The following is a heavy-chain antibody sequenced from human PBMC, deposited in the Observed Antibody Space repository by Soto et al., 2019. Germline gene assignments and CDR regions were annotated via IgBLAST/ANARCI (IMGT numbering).Heavy chain of an antibody. D-gene: IGHD4-17*01. CDR1: GGSFSGYY. J-gene: IGHJ4*02. CDR3: ARGYSYGDYEQTYYFDY. V-gene: IGHV4-34*01. CDR2: INYSGST. Sequence: SETLSLTCAVYGGSFSGYYWSWIRQPPGKGLEWIGYINYSGSTNYNPSLKSRVTISVDTSKNQFSLKLSSVTAADTAVYYCARGYSYGDYEQTYYFDYWGQGTLVTVSS.